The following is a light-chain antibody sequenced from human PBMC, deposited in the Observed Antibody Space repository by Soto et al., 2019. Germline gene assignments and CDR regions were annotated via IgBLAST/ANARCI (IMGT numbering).Light chain of an antibody. CDR2: GAS. J-gene: IGKJ4*01. V-gene: IGKV3-20*01. Sequence: EIVLTQSPGTLSLSPGGRATLSCRASQSVRSSYLAWYQQRPGQAPRLLIFGASFRATGIPDRFSGSGSGTDFTLTISRLXPXDFXVYYCQHYGSPLTFGGGTKVEIK. CDR3: QHYGSPLT. CDR1: QSVRSSY.